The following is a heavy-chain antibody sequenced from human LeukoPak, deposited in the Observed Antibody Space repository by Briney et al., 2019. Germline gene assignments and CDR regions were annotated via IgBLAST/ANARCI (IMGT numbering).Heavy chain of an antibody. Sequence: PGRSLRLSCAASGFTFSSYAMHWVRQAPGKGLEWVAVISYDGSNKYYADSVKGRFTISRDNSKNTLYLQMNSLKTEDTAVYYCARDPTVWGQGTTVTVSS. CDR3: ARDPTV. CDR2: ISYDGSNK. V-gene: IGHV3-30-3*01. CDR1: GFTFSSYA. J-gene: IGHJ6*02. D-gene: IGHD4-17*01.